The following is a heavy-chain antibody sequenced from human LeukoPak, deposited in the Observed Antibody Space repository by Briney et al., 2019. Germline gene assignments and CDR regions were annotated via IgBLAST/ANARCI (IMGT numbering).Heavy chain of an antibody. V-gene: IGHV3-21*01. J-gene: IGHJ4*02. CDR3: ARELNAVAHS. CDR2: ISSSSSYI. CDR1: GFTFSSYS. Sequence: PGGSLRLSCAASGFTFSSYSLNWVRQAPGKGLEWVSSISSSSSYIYYADSVKGRFTISRDNAKNSLYLQMNSLRAEDTAVYCCARELNAVAHSWGQGTLVTVSS. D-gene: IGHD6-19*01.